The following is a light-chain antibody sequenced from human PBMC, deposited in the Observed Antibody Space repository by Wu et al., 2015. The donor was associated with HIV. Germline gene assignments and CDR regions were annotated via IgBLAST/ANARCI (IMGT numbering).Light chain of an antibody. J-gene: IGKJ1*01. CDR2: GAS. CDR1: QSVSSN. Sequence: EIVMTQSPDTLSVSAGERAIVSCRASQSVSSNLAWYQQKPGQAPRLLIFGASTRATGIPARFSGSGSGTEFTLTISSMQSEDFAVYYCQQYNNWLWTFGQGTKVEIK. V-gene: IGKV3-15*01. CDR3: QQYNNWLWT.